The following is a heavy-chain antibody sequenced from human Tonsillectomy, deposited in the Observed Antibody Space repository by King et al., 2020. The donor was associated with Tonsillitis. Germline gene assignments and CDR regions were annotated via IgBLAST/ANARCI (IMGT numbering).Heavy chain of an antibody. Sequence: VQLVESGGALVQPGGSLRLSCAASGFTFSYYWVAWVRQAPGKGLEWVASIKHGGIEKFYPDSVRGRFSISRDDAKNSVYLQMSSLSAEDTAVYYCARSLSEADTPVTGCYFDYWGQGTLVTVRS. CDR3: ARSLSEADTPVTGCYFDY. V-gene: IGHV3-7*03. CDR2: IKHGGIEK. CDR1: GFTFSYYW. J-gene: IGHJ4*02. D-gene: IGHD2-15*01.